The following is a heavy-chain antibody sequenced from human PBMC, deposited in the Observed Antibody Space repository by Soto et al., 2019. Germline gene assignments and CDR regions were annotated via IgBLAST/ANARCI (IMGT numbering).Heavy chain of an antibody. CDR1: GYSSTSYW. J-gene: IGHJ3*02. D-gene: IGHD2-21*01. Sequence: GESLKSSCNGSGYSSTSYWIGWVRQMPGKGLEWMGIIYPGDSDTRYSPSFQGQVTISADKSISTAYLQWSSLKASDTAMYYCSTLRLVPYPFDIWGQGTMVTV. CDR3: STLRLVPYPFDI. CDR2: IYPGDSDT. V-gene: IGHV5-51*01.